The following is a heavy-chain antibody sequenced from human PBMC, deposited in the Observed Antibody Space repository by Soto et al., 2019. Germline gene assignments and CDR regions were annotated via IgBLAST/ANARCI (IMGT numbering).Heavy chain of an antibody. CDR1: GFTFSSYS. CDR3: ARSGTAITTMFDF. Sequence: EVQLVESGGGLVQPGGSLRLSCAASGFTFSSYSMNWVRQAPGKGLEWVSSISSSSSYIYYADSVKGRFTISRDNAKNSLYLQMNSLRAEDTAVYYCARSGTAITTMFDFWGQGTLVIDSS. J-gene: IGHJ4*02. D-gene: IGHD3-16*01. V-gene: IGHV3-21*01. CDR2: ISSSSSYI.